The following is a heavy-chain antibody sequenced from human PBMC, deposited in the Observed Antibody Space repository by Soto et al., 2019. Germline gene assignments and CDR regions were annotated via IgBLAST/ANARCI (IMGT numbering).Heavy chain of an antibody. D-gene: IGHD3-22*01. Sequence: GSLRLSCAASGFSFSTSTMHWVRLTAGKGLEWVALVSDYGSNADYADSVQGRFTISRDNSKNTLFLQMDSLRPEDTAIYYCAGVRPGDNGYPFFDYWGQGTLVTVSS. CDR2: VSDYGSNA. J-gene: IGHJ4*02. CDR1: GFSFSTST. V-gene: IGHV3-30-3*01. CDR3: AGVRPGDNGYPFFDY.